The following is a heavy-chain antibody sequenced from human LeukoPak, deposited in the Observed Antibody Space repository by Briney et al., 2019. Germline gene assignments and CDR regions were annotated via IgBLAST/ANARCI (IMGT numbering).Heavy chain of an antibody. CDR2: ISWDRGSI. Sequence: GGSLRLSCAVSGFTLDDYAMHWVRQTPGKGLEWVSGISWDRGSIGYADSVKGRFTISRDNAKNSLYLQMNSLRAEDTAVYYCARDSRYYFDYWGQGTLVTVSS. CDR3: ARDSRYYFDY. V-gene: IGHV3-9*01. CDR1: GFTLDDYA. J-gene: IGHJ4*02.